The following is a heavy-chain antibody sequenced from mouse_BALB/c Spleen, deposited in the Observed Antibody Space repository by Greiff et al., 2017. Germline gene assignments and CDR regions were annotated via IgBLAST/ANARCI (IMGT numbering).Heavy chain of an antibody. CDR1: GFTFSSFG. D-gene: IGHD2-14*01. Sequence: DVMLVESGGGLVQPGGSRKLSCAASGFTFSSFGMHWVRQAPEKGLEWVAYISSGSSTIYYADTVKGRFTISRDNPKNTLFLQMTSLRSEDTAMYYCARKGDRYDGDWFAYWGQGTLVTVSA. CDR3: ARKGDRYDGDWFAY. V-gene: IGHV5-17*02. CDR2: ISSGSSTI. J-gene: IGHJ3*01.